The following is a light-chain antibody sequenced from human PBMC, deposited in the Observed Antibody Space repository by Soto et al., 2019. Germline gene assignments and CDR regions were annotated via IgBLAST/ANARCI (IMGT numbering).Light chain of an antibody. CDR1: QSISSW. CDR2: DAS. V-gene: IGKV1-5*01. Sequence: DIQMTQSPSTLSASVGDRVTITCRASQSISSWLAWYQQKPGKAPKLLIYDASSLESGVPSRFSGSGSGTELTINISSLQPDDFATYYCQQYNSYSLFGQGTKLEIK. CDR3: QQYNSYSL. J-gene: IGKJ2*01.